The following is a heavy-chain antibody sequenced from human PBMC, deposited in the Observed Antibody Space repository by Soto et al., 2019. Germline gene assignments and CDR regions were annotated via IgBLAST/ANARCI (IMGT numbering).Heavy chain of an antibody. CDR3: ARSGDNYNVLDY. V-gene: IGHV3-11*06. J-gene: IGHJ4*02. CDR2: SSNSGTYT. CDR1: GFKVIDYY. Sequence: ARESLRLSCAPSGFKVIDYYMIWIRQSPGKGLEWLSYSSNSGTYTRYADPVKGRFSISRDNAKNSLFLQINSLRGEDSATYYRARSGDNYNVLDYWGQGTPVTVSS. D-gene: IGHD3-10*02.